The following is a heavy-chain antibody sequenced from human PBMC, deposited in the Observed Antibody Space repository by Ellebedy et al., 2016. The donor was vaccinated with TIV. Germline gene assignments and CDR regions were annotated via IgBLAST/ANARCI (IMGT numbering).Heavy chain of an antibody. Sequence: SETLSLTCTVSGGSTNNYYWSWVLQPPGKGLEWIGYIFYSGSTTYSPSLRSRVTISVDTSKNQFSLKLASVTAADTAVYYCGRGRSGTQTDYWGQGTLVTVSS. V-gene: IGHV4-59*01. CDR2: IFYSGST. D-gene: IGHD1-26*01. CDR3: GRGRSGTQTDY. J-gene: IGHJ4*02. CDR1: GGSTNNYY.